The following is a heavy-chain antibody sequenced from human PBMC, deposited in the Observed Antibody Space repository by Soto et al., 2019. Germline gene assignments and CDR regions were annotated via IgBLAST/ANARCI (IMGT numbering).Heavy chain of an antibody. Sequence: LSLTCAVYGGSFSGYYWSWIRQPPGKGLEWIGEINHSGSTNYNPSLKSRVTISVDTSKNQFSLKLSSVTAADTAVYYCARVPTDYYYYGMAVCGQGPTVTVS. V-gene: IGHV4-34*01. CDR3: ARVPTDYYYYGMAV. J-gene: IGHJ6*02. CDR2: INHSGST. CDR1: GGSFSGYY.